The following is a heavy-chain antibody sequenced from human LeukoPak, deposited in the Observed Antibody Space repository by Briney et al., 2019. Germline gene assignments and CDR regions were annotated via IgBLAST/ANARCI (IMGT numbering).Heavy chain of an antibody. CDR1: GGSFSGYY. Sequence: SETLSLTCAVYGGSFSGYYWSWIRQPPGKGLEWIGEINHSGSTNYNPSLKSRVTISVDTSKNQFSLKLSSVTAADTAVYYCARQTLAGITIFGVVTKPPDYWGQGTLVTVSS. CDR3: ARQTLAGITIFGVVTKPPDY. J-gene: IGHJ4*02. CDR2: INHSGST. D-gene: IGHD3-3*01. V-gene: IGHV4-34*01.